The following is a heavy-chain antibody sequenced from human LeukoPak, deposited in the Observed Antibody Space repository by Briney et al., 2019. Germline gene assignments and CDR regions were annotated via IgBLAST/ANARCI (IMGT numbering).Heavy chain of an antibody. D-gene: IGHD3-16*02. Sequence: SETLSLTCTVSGNSFGDYYWSWIRQPAGKGLEWIGRIYTSGSTTYNPSLKSRVTISVDTSKNQFSLKLSSVTAADTAVYYCARTSPYDYVWGSHRAYYFDYWGQGTLVTVSS. CDR2: IYTSGST. CDR1: GNSFGDYY. J-gene: IGHJ4*02. CDR3: ARTSPYDYVWGSHRAYYFDY. V-gene: IGHV4-4*07.